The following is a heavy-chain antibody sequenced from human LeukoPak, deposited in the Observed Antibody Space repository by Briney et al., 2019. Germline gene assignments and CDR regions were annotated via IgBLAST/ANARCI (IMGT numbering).Heavy chain of an antibody. CDR1: RFTFSNAW. CDR2: IKSKTDGGTT. D-gene: IGHD4-23*01. J-gene: IGHJ4*02. V-gene: IGHV3-15*01. CDR3: AKAWAYGGNSGGDY. Sequence: PGGSLRLSCAASRFTFSNAWMSWVRQAPGKGLEWVGRIKSKTDGGTTDYAAPVKGRFTISRDNSKNTLYLQMNSLRAEDTAVYYCAKAWAYGGNSGGDYWGQRTLVTVSS.